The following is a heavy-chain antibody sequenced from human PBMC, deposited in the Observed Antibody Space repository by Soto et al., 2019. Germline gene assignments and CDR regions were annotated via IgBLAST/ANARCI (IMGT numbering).Heavy chain of an antibody. J-gene: IGHJ4*02. D-gene: IGHD3-22*01. CDR1: GGSISSGGYY. CDR3: ARGQVESPYYHSSGRGYYFDY. V-gene: IGHV4-31*03. Sequence: SETLSLTCTVSGGSISSGGYYWSWIRQHPGKGLEWIGYIYYSGSTYFNPSLKSRVTISVDTSKNQFSLKLSSVTAADTAVYYCARGQVESPYYHSSGRGYYFDYWGQGTLVIVSS. CDR2: IYYSGST.